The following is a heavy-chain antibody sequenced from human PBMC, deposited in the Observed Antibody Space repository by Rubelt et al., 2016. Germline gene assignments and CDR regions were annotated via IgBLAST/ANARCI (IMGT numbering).Heavy chain of an antibody. D-gene: IGHD2-15*01. J-gene: IGHJ4*02. V-gene: IGHV4-59*01. Sequence: QLLLQESGPGLVKPSETLSLTCTVSGGSISDNYWNWVRQPPGKALDWIGYIYSSGSPNTNPPLLSTVTISLDTSKNRFPQKLSAVSAGDTAVYYCAEYVRVTGSSHFDCWGQGALVTVSS. CDR3: AEYVRVTGSSHFDC. CDR1: GGSISDNY. CDR2: IYSSGSP.